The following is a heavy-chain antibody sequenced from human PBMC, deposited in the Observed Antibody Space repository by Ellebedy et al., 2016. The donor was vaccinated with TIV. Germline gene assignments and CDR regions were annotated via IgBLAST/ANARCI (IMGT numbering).Heavy chain of an antibody. CDR3: AKERHYRWVGPTYFDY. CDR2: ISYDITNI. CDR1: RFTFRDYG. V-gene: IGHV3-30*18. J-gene: IGHJ4*02. Sequence: GESLKISCAASRFTFRDYGMHWVRQAPGKGLEWVALISYDITNIYYADSVKGRFTISRDNSKNTLYLQMDNLGAEDTAVYYCAKERHYRWVGPTYFDYWGQGTLVTVSS. D-gene: IGHD1-26*01.